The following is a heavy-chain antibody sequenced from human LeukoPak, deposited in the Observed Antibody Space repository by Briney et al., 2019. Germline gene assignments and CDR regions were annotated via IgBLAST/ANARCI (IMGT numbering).Heavy chain of an antibody. CDR3: ARCSSPYYYYMDV. D-gene: IGHD6-6*01. V-gene: IGHV3-21*01. Sequence: GGSLRLSCAASEFSVGSNYMTWVRQAPGKGLEWVSSISSSSSYIYYADSVKGRFTISRDNAKNSLYLQMNSLRAEDTAVYYCARCSSPYYYYMDVWGKGTTVTVSS. CDR1: EFSVGSNY. J-gene: IGHJ6*03. CDR2: ISSSSSYI.